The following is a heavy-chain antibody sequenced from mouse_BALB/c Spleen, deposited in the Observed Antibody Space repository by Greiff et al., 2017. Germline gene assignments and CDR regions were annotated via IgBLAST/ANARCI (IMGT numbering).Heavy chain of an antibody. CDR1: GFTFSDYY. CDR3: ARDRGITPRSLFAY. J-gene: IGHJ3*01. D-gene: IGHD2-4*01. Sequence: EVQGVESGGGLVKPGGSLKLSCAASGFTFSDYYMYWVRQTPEKRLEWVATISDGGSYTYYPDSVKGRFTISRDNAKNNLYLQMSSLKSEDTAMYYCARDRGITPRSLFAYWGQGTLVTVSA. V-gene: IGHV5-4*02. CDR2: ISDGGSYT.